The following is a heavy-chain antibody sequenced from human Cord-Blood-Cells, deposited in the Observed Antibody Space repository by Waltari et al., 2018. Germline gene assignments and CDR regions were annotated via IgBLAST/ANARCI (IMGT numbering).Heavy chain of an antibody. D-gene: IGHD6-19*01. CDR3: ASSGIAVAGTRWFDP. J-gene: IGHJ5*02. V-gene: IGHV4-59*01. CDR1: GGSISSYS. Sequence: QVQLQESGPGLVKPSETLSLTCTVSGGSISSYSWSWIRPPPGKGLEWNGYIYYSGSTNDNPSLKSRVTISVDTSKNQFSLKLSSVTAADTAVYYCASSGIAVAGTRWFDPWGQGTLVTVSS. CDR2: IYYSGST.